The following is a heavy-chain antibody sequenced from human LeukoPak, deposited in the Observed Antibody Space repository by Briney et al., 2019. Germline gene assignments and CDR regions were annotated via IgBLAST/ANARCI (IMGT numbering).Heavy chain of an antibody. J-gene: IGHJ4*02. V-gene: IGHV5-51*01. D-gene: IGHD2-2*03. CDR2: IYPGDSAT. CDR3: ARRSGYCSSTSFSLGFYY. CDR1: GSSFTSYW. Sequence: GVSMKISCTGSGSSFTSYWIGGVRPMPGKGLEWMGIIYPGDSATRSRPSFQGQVTISADKSISTYYLQWSSLKASDTAMYYCARRSGYCSSTSFSLGFYYWGQGTLVTVSS.